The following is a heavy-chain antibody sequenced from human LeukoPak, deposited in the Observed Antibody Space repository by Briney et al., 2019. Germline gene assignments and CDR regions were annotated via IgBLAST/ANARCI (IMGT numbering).Heavy chain of an antibody. D-gene: IGHD3-22*01. J-gene: IGHJ4*02. CDR1: GGSISSNSYY. V-gene: IGHV4-39*07. CDR2: IYYSGST. CDR3: AREILYDSTGYYL. Sequence: SETLSLTCTVSGGSISSNSYYWGWIRQPPGKGLEWIGSIYYSGSTYYNPSLNIRATISVDTSKNQFSLNLRSVTAADTAVYYCAREILYDSTGYYLWGQGTLVTVSS.